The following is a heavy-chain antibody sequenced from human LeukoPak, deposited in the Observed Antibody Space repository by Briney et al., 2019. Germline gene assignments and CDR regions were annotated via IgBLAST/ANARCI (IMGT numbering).Heavy chain of an antibody. D-gene: IGHD5-18*01. Sequence: PGGSLRLSCAASGFTFSDYYMNWIRQAPGKGLEWVSYISSSGSTIYYADSVKGRFTISRDNAKKSLYLQMNTLRAEDTAVYYCARQYSYGSRAFDYWGQGTLVTVSS. J-gene: IGHJ4*02. CDR1: GFTFSDYY. CDR2: ISSSGSTI. CDR3: ARQYSYGSRAFDY. V-gene: IGHV3-11*01.